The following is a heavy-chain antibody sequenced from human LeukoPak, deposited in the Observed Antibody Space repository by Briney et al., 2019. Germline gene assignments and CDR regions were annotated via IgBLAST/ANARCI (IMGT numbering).Heavy chain of an antibody. D-gene: IGHD1-26*01. J-gene: IGHJ6*02. CDR2: ISAYNGNT. Sequence: GASVKVSCKASGYTFISYGISWVQQAPGQGLEWMGWISAYNGNTNYAQKLQGRVTMTTDTSTSTDYMELRSLRSDNTAVYYCARDRKVGATLDYYYYYGMDVWGQGTTVTVSS. V-gene: IGHV1-18*01. CDR3: ARDRKVGATLDYYYYYGMDV. CDR1: GYTFISYG.